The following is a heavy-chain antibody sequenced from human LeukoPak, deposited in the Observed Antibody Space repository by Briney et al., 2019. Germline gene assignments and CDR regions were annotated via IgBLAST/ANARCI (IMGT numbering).Heavy chain of an antibody. V-gene: IGHV4-39*07. CDR1: GGSISSSSYY. J-gene: IGHJ4*02. D-gene: IGHD3-22*01. CDR3: ARVAGVIGFDY. Sequence: PSETLSLTCTVSGGSISSSSYYWGWIRQPPGKGLEWIGSIYYSGSTYYNPSLKSRVTISVDTSKNQFSLKLSSVTAADTAVYYCARVAGVIGFDYWGQGTLVTVSS. CDR2: IYYSGST.